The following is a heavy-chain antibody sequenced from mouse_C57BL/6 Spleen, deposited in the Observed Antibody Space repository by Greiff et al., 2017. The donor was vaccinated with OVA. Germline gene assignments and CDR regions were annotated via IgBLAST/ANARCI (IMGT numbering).Heavy chain of an antibody. Sequence: QVQLQQPGAELVMPGASVKLSCKASGYTFTSYWMHWVKQRPGQGLEWIGEIDPSDSYTNYNQKFKGKSTLTVDKSSSTAYMQLSSLTSEDSAVYYGASSAPIYDGYYVGFDYWGQGTTLTVSS. V-gene: IGHV1-69*01. J-gene: IGHJ2*01. CDR2: IDPSDSYT. CDR3: ASSAPIYDGYYVGFDY. CDR1: GYTFTSYW. D-gene: IGHD2-3*01.